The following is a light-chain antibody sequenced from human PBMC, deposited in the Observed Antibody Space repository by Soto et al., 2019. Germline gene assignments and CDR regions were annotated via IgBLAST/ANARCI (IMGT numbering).Light chain of an antibody. Sequence: PGERVTLSCRASQSVSSSFLTWYQQKPGQAPRLLIYGASTRATGIPARFSGSGSGTDFTLTISSLQPEDFAVYYCQQDYNLPYTFVHGTKLEIK. CDR2: GAS. V-gene: IGKV3D-7*01. CDR3: QQDYNLPYT. J-gene: IGKJ2*01. CDR1: QSVSSSF.